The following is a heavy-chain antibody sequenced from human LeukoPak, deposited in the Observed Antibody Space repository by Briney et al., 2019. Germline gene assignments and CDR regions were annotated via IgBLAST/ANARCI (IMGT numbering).Heavy chain of an antibody. J-gene: IGHJ4*02. CDR3: AVADSWYLPIDY. V-gene: IGHV3-30*04. Sequence: GGSLRLSCAASGFTFSSYAMHWVRQAPGKGLEWVAVISYDGSNKYYADSVKGRFTISRDNSKNTLYLQMNSLRAEDTAVYYCAVADSWYLPIDYWGQGTLVTVSS. D-gene: IGHD6-13*01. CDR1: GFTFSSYA. CDR2: ISYDGSNK.